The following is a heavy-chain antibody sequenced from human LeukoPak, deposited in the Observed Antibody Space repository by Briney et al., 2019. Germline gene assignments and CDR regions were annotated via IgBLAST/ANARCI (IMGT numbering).Heavy chain of an antibody. D-gene: IGHD5-12*01. Sequence: GASVKVSCKASGGTFSSYAISWVRQAPGQGLEWMGRIIPILGIATYAQKFQGRVMITADKSTSTAYMELSSLRSEDTAVYYCARVGTITHHAFDIWGQGTMVTVSS. J-gene: IGHJ3*02. CDR1: GGTFSSYA. CDR3: ARVGTITHHAFDI. CDR2: IIPILGIA. V-gene: IGHV1-69*04.